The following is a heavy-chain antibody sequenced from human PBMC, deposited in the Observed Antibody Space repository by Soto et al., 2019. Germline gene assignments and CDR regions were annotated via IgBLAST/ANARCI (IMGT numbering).Heavy chain of an antibody. J-gene: IGHJ4*02. CDR1: GASFSDYS. CDR3: AREFPDDFIFDY. V-gene: IGHV4-34*02. Sequence: QVQLQQWGARLLKPSETLSLTCTVYGASFSDYSWSWIRQPPGKGLEWIGEIDYTGSTNYAPSLKSRVTLSVDTSKNHFSLKLNSVTAADTAVYYCAREFPDDFIFDYWGQGALVTVST. CDR2: IDYTGST. D-gene: IGHD2-21*01.